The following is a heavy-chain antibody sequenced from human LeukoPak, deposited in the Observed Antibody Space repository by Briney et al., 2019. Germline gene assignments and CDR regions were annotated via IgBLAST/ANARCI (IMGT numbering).Heavy chain of an antibody. CDR3: ARNSENTNGWYGEFDP. CDR1: GYSFSTYW. CDR2: IRPGDSDI. D-gene: IGHD6-19*01. V-gene: IGHV5-51*01. Sequence: GGSLKISCKGSGYSFSTYWSGWVGQMQGKGLEWMGIIRPGDSDIRYSPSFQGQVTISADKSISTAYLQWSSLKASDTAMYYCARNSENTNGWYGEFDPWGQGTLVTVSS. J-gene: IGHJ5*02.